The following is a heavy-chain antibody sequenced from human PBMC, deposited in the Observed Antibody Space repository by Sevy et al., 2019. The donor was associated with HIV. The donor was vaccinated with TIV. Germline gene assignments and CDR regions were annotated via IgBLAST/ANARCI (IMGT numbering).Heavy chain of an antibody. CDR2: INPNGGGT. J-gene: IGHJ4*02. V-gene: IGHV1-46*01. CDR1: GYTFTDYY. CDR3: ARVDSCGGDCYYFDY. D-gene: IGHD2-21*02. Sequence: ASVKVCCTASGYTFTDYYIHWVRQAPGQGLECMGKINPNGGGTNYAQSFQGRVTMTRDTSTGTVYMELSSLRSEDSAVYYCARVDSCGGDCYYFDYWGQGTLVTVSS.